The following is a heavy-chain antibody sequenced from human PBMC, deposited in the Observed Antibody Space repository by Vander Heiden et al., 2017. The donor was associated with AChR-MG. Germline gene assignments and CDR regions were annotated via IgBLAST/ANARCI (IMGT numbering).Heavy chain of an antibody. D-gene: IGHD3-10*01. Sequence: QVQLQQWGAELLKPSETLSLTCAVYGGSFSGSYWSWIRQPPGKGLEWIGEINHSGSTNYNPSLKSRVTISVDTSKNQFSLKLSSVTAADTAVYYCARGSNALLWFGARGFDPWGQGTLVTVSS. CDR1: GGSFSGSY. V-gene: IGHV4-34*01. CDR2: INHSGST. CDR3: ARGSNALLWFGARGFDP. J-gene: IGHJ5*02.